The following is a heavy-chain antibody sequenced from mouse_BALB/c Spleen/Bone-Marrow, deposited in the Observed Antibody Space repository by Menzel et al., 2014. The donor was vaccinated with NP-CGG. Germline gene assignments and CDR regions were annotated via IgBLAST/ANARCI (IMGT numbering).Heavy chain of an antibody. CDR1: GYAFSSSW. V-gene: IGHV1-82*01. CDR2: IYPGDGDT. CDR3: ARWDYGSSPNY. J-gene: IGHJ2*01. D-gene: IGHD1-1*01. Sequence: QVQLQQSGPELVKPGASVKISGKASGYAFSSSWMNRVKQRPGQGLEWIGRIYPGDGDTNYNGKFKGKATLTADKSSSTAYMQLSSLTSVDSAVYFCARWDYGSSPNYWGQGTTLTVSS.